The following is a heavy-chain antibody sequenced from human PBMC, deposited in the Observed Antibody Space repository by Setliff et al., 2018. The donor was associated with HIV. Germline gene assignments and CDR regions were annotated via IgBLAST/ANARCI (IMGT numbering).Heavy chain of an antibody. J-gene: IGHJ4*02. D-gene: IGHD4-17*01. V-gene: IGHV4-59*08. CDR2: IYTSGST. Sequence: ASETLSLTCTVSGGSISSYYWSWIRQPPGKGLEWIGYIYTSGSTNYNPSLKSRVTISVDTSKNQFSLKLSSVTAADTAVYYCARQKTVTTYFDYWGQGTLVTVSS. CDR1: GGSISSYY. CDR3: ARQKTVTTYFDY.